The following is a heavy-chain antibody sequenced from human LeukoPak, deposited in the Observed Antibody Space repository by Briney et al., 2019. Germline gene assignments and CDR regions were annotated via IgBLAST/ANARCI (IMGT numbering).Heavy chain of an antibody. V-gene: IGHV1-8*01. CDR1: GYTFTSYD. CDR3: ARGRQWLVRFDN. J-gene: IGHJ4*02. Sequence: ASVKVSCKASGYTFTSYDINWVRQATGQGLEWMGWMNPNSGNTGYAQKFQGRVTMTRNTSISTAYMELSSLRSEDTAVYYCARGRQWLVRFDNWGQGTLVTVSS. D-gene: IGHD6-19*01. CDR2: MNPNSGNT.